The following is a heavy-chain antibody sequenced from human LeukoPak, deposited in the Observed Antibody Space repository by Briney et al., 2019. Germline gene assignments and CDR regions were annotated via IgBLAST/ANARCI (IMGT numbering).Heavy chain of an antibody. D-gene: IGHD3-22*01. CDR2: ISGSGIST. Sequence: GGSLRLSCAASGFTFSSYTMSWVCQAPGMGLEWVSAISGSGISTYYADSVKGRFTISRDNSKNTLFLQMNSLRAEDTAIYYCAKDYYDSSGYYLDYWGQGTLVTVSS. J-gene: IGHJ4*02. V-gene: IGHV3-23*01. CDR1: GFTFSSYT. CDR3: AKDYYDSSGYYLDY.